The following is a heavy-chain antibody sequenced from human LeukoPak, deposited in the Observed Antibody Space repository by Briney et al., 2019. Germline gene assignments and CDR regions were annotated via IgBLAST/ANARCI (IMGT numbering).Heavy chain of an antibody. CDR3: AREPGGVPADLDY. CDR1: GFTFSSYS. D-gene: IGHD2-2*01. J-gene: IGHJ4*02. Sequence: PGGSLRLPCAASGFTFSSYSMNWVRQAPGTGLEWVSSISSSSSYIYYADSVKGRFTISRDNAKNSLYLQMNSLRAEDTAVYYCAREPGGVPADLDYWGQGTLVTVSS. V-gene: IGHV3-21*01. CDR2: ISSSSSYI.